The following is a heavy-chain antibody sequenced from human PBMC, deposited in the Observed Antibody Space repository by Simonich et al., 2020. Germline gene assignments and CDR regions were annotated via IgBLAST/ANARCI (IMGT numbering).Heavy chain of an antibody. CDR3: ARARLYSSSHAFDI. V-gene: IGHV1-2*02. CDR1: GYTFTGYN. J-gene: IGHJ3*02. CDR2: INPNSGGT. D-gene: IGHD6-6*01. Sequence: QVQLVQSGAEVKKPGASVKVSCKASGYTFTGYNIHWGRQAPGQGFVWIGWINPNSGGTNNAQKCQGMVTMTRETSISTAYMELSRLRSDDTAVYYCARARLYSSSHAFDIWGQGTMVTVSS.